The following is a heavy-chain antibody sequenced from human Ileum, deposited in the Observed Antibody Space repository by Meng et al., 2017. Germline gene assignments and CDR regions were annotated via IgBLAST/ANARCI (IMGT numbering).Heavy chain of an antibody. CDR2: IYSSGST. V-gene: IGHV4-39*07. CDR3: ARGYRDNNGTDF. D-gene: IGHD3-22*01. Sequence: SETLSLTCTVSGDSINTDHYCWGWFRQPPGNGPEWIGNIYSSGSTHSNPSLKSRVTISLGTSKTQFYLKVTSVTVADTAVYYCARGYRDNNGTDFWGQGTLVTVSS. CDR1: GDSINTDHYC. J-gene: IGHJ4*02.